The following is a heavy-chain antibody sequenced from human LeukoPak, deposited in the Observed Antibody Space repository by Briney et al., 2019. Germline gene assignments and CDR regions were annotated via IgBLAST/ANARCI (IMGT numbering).Heavy chain of an antibody. J-gene: IGHJ6*02. D-gene: IGHD1-20*01. CDR2: INHSGST. V-gene: IGHV4-34*01. Sequence: PSETLSLTCAVYGGSFSGHYWSWIRQPPGKGLEWIGEINHSGSTNYNPSLESRVTISVDTSKNQFSLKLSSVTAADTAVYYCARRLYDWNSFGMDVWGQGTTVTVSS. CDR1: GGSFSGHY. CDR3: ARRLYDWNSFGMDV.